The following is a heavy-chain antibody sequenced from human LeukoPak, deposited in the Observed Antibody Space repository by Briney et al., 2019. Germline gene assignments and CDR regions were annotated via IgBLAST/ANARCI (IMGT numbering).Heavy chain of an antibody. CDR1: GGSISSYY. CDR2: IYYSGST. D-gene: IGHD2-2*01. Sequence: PSETLSLTCTVSGGSISSYYWSWIRQPPGKGLEWIGYIYYSGSTNYNPSLKSRVTISVDTSKNQFSLKLSSVTAADTAVYYCARDHDQLPIAGGAFDIWGQGTMVTVSS. J-gene: IGHJ3*02. V-gene: IGHV4-59*01. CDR3: ARDHDQLPIAGGAFDI.